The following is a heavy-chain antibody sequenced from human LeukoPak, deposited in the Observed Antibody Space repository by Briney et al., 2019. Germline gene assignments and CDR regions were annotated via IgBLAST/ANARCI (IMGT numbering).Heavy chain of an antibody. CDR1: GFTFSSYS. J-gene: IGHJ3*02. D-gene: IGHD1-26*01. Sequence: PGGSLRLSCAASGFTFSSYSMNWVRQAPGKGREWVSSISSSSSYIYYADPVKGRFTISRDNAKNSLYLQMNSLRAEDTAVYYCARAGATDAFDIWGQGTMVTVSS. CDR3: ARAGATDAFDI. V-gene: IGHV3-21*01. CDR2: ISSSSSYI.